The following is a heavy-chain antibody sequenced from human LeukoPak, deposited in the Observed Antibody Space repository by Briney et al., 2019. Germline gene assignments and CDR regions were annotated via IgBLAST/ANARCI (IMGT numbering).Heavy chain of an antibody. V-gene: IGHV4-59*01. CDR1: GGSISSYY. D-gene: IGHD4/OR15-4a*01. CDR2: IYYSGST. J-gene: IGHJ4*02. Sequence: SETLSLTCTVSGGSISSYYWSWIRQPPGKGLEWIGYIYYSGSTNYNPSLKSRVTISVDTSKNQFSLKLSSVTAADTAVYYCARQSTMVLIFDYWGQGTLVTVSS. CDR3: ARQSTMVLIFDY.